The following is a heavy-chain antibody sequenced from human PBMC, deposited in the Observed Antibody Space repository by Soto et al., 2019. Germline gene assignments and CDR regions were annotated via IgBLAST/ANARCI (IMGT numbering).Heavy chain of an antibody. V-gene: IGHV3-15*07. CDR1: GFAFSNVW. D-gene: IGHD6-19*01. Sequence: EVQLVESGGGLVKPGGSLRLSCAASGFAFSNVWLNWVRQARGKGLEWVGRIKSKTDGGTTDYAAPVIGRFTISRDDSKYTLYLQMDSLKTEDTAVYFCTTDGPTAYSSAPPGYWGQGTLVTVSS. CDR3: TTDGPTAYSSAPPGY. CDR2: IKSKTDGGTT. J-gene: IGHJ4*02.